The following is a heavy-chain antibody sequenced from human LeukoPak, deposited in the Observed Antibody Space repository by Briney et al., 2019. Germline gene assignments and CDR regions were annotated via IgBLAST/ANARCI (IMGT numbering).Heavy chain of an antibody. CDR1: GGSISSYY. D-gene: IGHD6-19*01. J-gene: IGHJ5*02. CDR2: IYYSGST. V-gene: IGHV4-59*01. CDR3: ARSIAVAGTDNWFDP. Sequence: SETLSLTCTVSGGSISSYYWSWIRQPPGKGLEWIGYIYYSGSTNYSPSLKSRVTISVDASKNQFSLKLSSVTAADTAVYYCARSIAVAGTDNWFDPWGQGTLVTVSS.